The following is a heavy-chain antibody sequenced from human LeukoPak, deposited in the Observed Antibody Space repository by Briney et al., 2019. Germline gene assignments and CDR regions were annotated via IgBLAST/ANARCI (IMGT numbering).Heavy chain of an antibody. CDR1: GFTFSTFA. D-gene: IGHD1-1*01. CDR2: ITGGGST. Sequence: QPGGSLRLSCAASGFTFSTFAMSWVRQAPGKGLEWVSSITGGGSTYEADSVKGRFTISRDNSKNTVYLHMNTLRAEDTALYYCAKGATRTKFNWFDPWGQGTPVTVSS. J-gene: IGHJ5*02. CDR3: AKGATRTKFNWFDP. V-gene: IGHV3-23*01.